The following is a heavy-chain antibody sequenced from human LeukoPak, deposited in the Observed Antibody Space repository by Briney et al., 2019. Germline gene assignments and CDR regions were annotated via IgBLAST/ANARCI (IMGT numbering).Heavy chain of an antibody. CDR2: IYHRGST. D-gene: IGHD3-3*01. CDR3: ARGAEYYAIWRGYAGYSDY. Sequence: SETLSLTCAVYGGSFSGYYWGWIRQPPGKGLEWVGSIYHRGSTYYNPSLRSRVTISLDRSKKKFSLKLTSVTAADTAVYFCARGAEYYAIWRGYAGYSDYWGQGISVTVSS. CDR1: GGSFSGYY. V-gene: IGHV4-34*01. J-gene: IGHJ4*02.